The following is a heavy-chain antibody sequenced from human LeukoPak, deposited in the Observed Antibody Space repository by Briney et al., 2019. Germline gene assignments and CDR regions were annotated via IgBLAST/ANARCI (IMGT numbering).Heavy chain of an antibody. Sequence: GRSLRLSCAASGFSFNSYPMHWVRRAPGKGLEWVAVISKDGNNKYYADSVKGRFTISRDNSNNTLSLQMNGLRLEDTAVYHCARPDDSESFYRANHYWGRGTLVTVS. CDR1: GFSFNSYP. CDR2: ISKDGNNK. D-gene: IGHD3-10*01. CDR3: ARPDDSESFYRANHY. V-gene: IGHV3-30*04. J-gene: IGHJ4*02.